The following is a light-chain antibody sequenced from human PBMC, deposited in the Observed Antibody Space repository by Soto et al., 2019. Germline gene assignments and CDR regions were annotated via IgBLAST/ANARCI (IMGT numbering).Light chain of an antibody. Sequence: QSALTQPASVSGSPGQSITISCTGTSSDVGGYDYVSWSQQHPGKAPKLMLYEVSNRPSGVSNRFSGSKSGNTASLTISGLQAEDEADYYCSSYTSSSTLVFGTGTKLTVL. CDR2: EVS. CDR3: SSYTSSSTLV. CDR1: SSDVGGYDY. J-gene: IGLJ1*01. V-gene: IGLV2-14*01.